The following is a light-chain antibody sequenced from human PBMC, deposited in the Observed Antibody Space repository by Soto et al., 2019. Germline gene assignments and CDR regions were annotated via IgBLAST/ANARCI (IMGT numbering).Light chain of an antibody. CDR1: QSLGSD. J-gene: IGKJ1*01. V-gene: IGKV3-15*01. CDR2: AAS. Sequence: EIVMTQSPGTLSLSPGDTATLPCRASQSLGSDLAWYQQKPGQAPRLLIFAASARPTGIPARISGSGSGTEFTLTISSLRSEDFAVYFCQQYYNWPRTFGQGTKVDIK. CDR3: QQYYNWPRT.